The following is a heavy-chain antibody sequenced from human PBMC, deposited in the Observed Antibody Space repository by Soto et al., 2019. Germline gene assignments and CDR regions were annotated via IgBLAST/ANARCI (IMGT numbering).Heavy chain of an antibody. D-gene: IGHD3-10*01. Sequence: GGSLRLSCAASGFTFSSYGMHWVRQAPGKGLEWVAVIWYDGSNKYYADSVKGRFTISRDNSKNTLYLQMNSLRAEDTAVYYCARVGPMVRGERYYYYYMDVWGKGTTVTVSS. CDR3: ARVGPMVRGERYYYYYMDV. J-gene: IGHJ6*03. V-gene: IGHV3-33*01. CDR2: IWYDGSNK. CDR1: GFTFSSYG.